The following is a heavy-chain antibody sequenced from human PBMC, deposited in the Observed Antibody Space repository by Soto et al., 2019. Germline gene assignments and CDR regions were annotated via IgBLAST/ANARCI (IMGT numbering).Heavy chain of an antibody. CDR2: ISYDGSNK. D-gene: IGHD2-21*02. CDR1: GLTFSSYG. Sequence: QVQLVESGGGVVQPGRSLRLSWAASGLTFSSYGTHWVRQAPGKGLEWVAVISYDGSNKYYADSVKGRFTISRDNSKNTLYLQMNSLRAEDTAVDYCAKGDGGGDCDSFDAFAIWGLGTMVPVSS. CDR3: AKGDGGGDCDSFDAFAI. J-gene: IGHJ3*02. V-gene: IGHV3-30*18.